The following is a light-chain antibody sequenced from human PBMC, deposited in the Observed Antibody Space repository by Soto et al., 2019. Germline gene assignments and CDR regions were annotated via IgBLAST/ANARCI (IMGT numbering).Light chain of an antibody. V-gene: IGKV3-15*01. CDR1: QSVSSSY. J-gene: IGKJ1*01. CDR2: GAS. Sequence: EILLTQSPGTLSWSPGERATLSWGASQSVSSSYLAWYQQKPGQAPRLLIYGASTRATGIPARFSGSGSATEFTLTISSLKSEDFAVYYCQQYNNWHTWTFGHGTKVDIK. CDR3: QQYNNWHTWT.